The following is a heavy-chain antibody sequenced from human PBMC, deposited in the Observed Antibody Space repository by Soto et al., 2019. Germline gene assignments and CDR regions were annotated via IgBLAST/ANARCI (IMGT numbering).Heavy chain of an antibody. CDR2: INHSVST. V-gene: IGHV4-34*01. Sequence: SETLSLTCAVYGGSFSGYYWSWIRQPPGKGLEWIGEINHSVSTNYNPSLKSRVTISVDTSKNQFSLKLSSVTAADTAVYYCARGRREIVVVTAARISHYYYGMDVWGQGTKVSVSS. J-gene: IGHJ6*02. CDR1: GGSFSGYY. CDR3: ARGRREIVVVTAARISHYYYGMDV. D-gene: IGHD2-2*01.